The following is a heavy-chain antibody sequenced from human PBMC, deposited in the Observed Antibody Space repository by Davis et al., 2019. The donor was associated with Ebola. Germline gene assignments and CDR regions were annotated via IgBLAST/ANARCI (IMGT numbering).Heavy chain of an antibody. D-gene: IGHD2-2*01. V-gene: IGHV4-34*01. J-gene: IGHJ6*03. CDR3: ARGIVVVPAAMYYMDV. CDR2: INHSGST. Sequence: PSETLSLTCAVYGGSFSGYYWSWIRQPPGKGLEWIGEINHSGSTNYNPSLKSRVTISVDTSKNQFSLKLSSVTAADTAVYYCARGIVVVPAAMYYMDVWGKGTTVTVSS. CDR1: GGSFSGYY.